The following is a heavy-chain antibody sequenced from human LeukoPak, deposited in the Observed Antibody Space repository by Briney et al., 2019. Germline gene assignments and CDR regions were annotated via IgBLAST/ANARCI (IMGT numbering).Heavy chain of an antibody. J-gene: IGHJ6*02. CDR1: GYTFTSYA. Sequence: ASVKVSCKASGYTFTSYAMHWVRQAPGQGPEWMGWINAGNGNTKYSQKFQGRVTMTRNTSIRTAYMELSSLTSEDTAVYYCARRGVVVNYYFYGLDVWGQGATVTVSS. CDR2: INAGNGNT. D-gene: IGHD2-21*01. V-gene: IGHV1-3*01. CDR3: ARRGVVVNYYFYGLDV.